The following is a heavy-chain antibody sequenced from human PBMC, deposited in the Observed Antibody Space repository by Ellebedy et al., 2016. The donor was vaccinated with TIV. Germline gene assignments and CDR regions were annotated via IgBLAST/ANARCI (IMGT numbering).Heavy chain of an antibody. Sequence: GGSLRLSXAASDFTFSRYTINWVRQAPGKGLQWVSSVTPGDNHVYHSDSLTGRLTISRDTATNSVFLQMNHLRADDTALYYCASRTTSGSFGAFDLWGQGTMVTVSS. V-gene: IGHV3-21*01. CDR3: ASRTTSGSFGAFDL. J-gene: IGHJ3*01. CDR1: DFTFSRYT. CDR2: VTPGDNHV. D-gene: IGHD3-9*01.